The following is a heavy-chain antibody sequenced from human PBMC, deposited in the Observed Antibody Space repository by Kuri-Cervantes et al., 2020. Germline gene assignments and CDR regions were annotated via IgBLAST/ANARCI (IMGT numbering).Heavy chain of an antibody. D-gene: IGHD5-18*01. CDR3: ARGKGGYSYGYGY. CDR1: GFTFSSYW. CDR2: ISSSSSYI. Sequence: GGSLRLSCAASGFTFSSYWMSWVRQAPGKGLEWVSSISSSSSYIYYADSVKGRFTISRDDAKNSLYLQMNSLRAEDTALYYCARGKGGYSYGYGYWGQGTLVTVSS. V-gene: IGHV3-21*04. J-gene: IGHJ4*02.